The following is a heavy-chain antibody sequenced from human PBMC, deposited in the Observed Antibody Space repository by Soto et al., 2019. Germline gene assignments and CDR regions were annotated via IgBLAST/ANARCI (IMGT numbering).Heavy chain of an antibody. Sequence: SETLSLTCAVYGGSFSGYYWSWIRQPPGQGLEWIGEINHSGSTNYNPSLKSRLTISVDTSKNHFSLKLSSVTAADTAVYYCTRIAVAGTEYYYYGMDVWGQGTTVTASS. CDR3: TRIAVAGTEYYYYGMDV. D-gene: IGHD6-19*01. V-gene: IGHV4-34*01. CDR2: INHSGST. CDR1: GGSFSGYY. J-gene: IGHJ6*02.